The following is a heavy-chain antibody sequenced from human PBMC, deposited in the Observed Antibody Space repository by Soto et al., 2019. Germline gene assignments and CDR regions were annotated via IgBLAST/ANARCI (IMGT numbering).Heavy chain of an antibody. J-gene: IGHJ6*02. V-gene: IGHV3-33*01. CDR1: GFTFSSYG. D-gene: IGHD6-13*01. CDR2: IWYDGSNK. CDR3: ARQPRTRIAAAGKGYYYYYGMDV. Sequence: GGSLRLSCAASGFTFSSYGMHWVRQAPGKGLEWVAVIWYDGSNKYYADSVKGRFTISRDNSKNTLYLQMNSLRAEDAAVYYCARQPRTRIAAAGKGYYYYYGMDVWGQGTTVTVSS.